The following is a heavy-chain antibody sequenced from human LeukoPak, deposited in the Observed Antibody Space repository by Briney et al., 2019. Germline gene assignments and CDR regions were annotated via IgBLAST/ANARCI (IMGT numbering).Heavy chain of an antibody. CDR1: GFTFSSYA. V-gene: IGHV3-23*01. J-gene: IGHJ6*03. D-gene: IGHD1-26*01. CDR3: ASDGYSGSYCRPYYFFMDV. Sequence: GGSLRLSCAASGFTFSSYAMTWVRQAPGKGLEWVSSLCDTGDNMDYADPVKGGFTTSRDNSENTLYLQMNSLRGKDTAVYYCASDGYSGSYCRPYYFFMDVWGKGTTVTVSS. CDR2: LCDTGDNM.